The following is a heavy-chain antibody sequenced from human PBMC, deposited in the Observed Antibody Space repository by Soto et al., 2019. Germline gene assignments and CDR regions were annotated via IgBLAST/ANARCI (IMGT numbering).Heavy chain of an antibody. V-gene: IGHV3-23*01. CDR1: GFTFNRYA. CDR3: AKDFRRYTSPGFDY. CDR2: ISASDGNI. D-gene: IGHD2-2*01. Sequence: GGSLRLSCVASGFTFNRYAMSWVRQAPGMGLEWVSVISASDGNIHYADSVRGRFTISRDNSKDTLYLEMNSLRAEDTATYYCAKDFRRYTSPGFDYWGLGTLVTVS. J-gene: IGHJ4*02.